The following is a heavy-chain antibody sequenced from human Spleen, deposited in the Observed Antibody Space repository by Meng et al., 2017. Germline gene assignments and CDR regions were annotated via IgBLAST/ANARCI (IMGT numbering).Heavy chain of an antibody. V-gene: IGHV4-59*01. CDR3: AREGGYNSFYFDY. D-gene: IGHD3-22*01. J-gene: IGHJ4*02. CDR2: IYYSGST. CDR1: DDSISSYY. Sequence: SETLSLTCTVSDDSISSYYWSWIRQPPGKGLEWIGYIYYSGSTNYNPSLKSRVTMSIDTSKNQFSVKLSSVTAADTAVYFCAREGGYNSFYFDYWGQGTLVTVSS.